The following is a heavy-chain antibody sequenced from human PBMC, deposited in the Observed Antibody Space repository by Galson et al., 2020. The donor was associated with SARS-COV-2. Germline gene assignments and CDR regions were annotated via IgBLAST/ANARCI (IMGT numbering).Heavy chain of an antibody. D-gene: IGHD4-17*01. J-gene: IGHJ6*02. Sequence: ETSETLSLTCSVSDGPMSSYYWSWIRQPPGKGLEWTGYISYSGSANYNPSLRSRVTISVDLSKNQFSLKVTSVTAADTAVYYCARDPAPLYGDNYYYGMDVWGRGTTVTVSS. CDR2: ISYSGSA. CDR3: ARDPAPLYGDNYYYGMDV. V-gene: IGHV4-59*01. CDR1: DGPMSSYY.